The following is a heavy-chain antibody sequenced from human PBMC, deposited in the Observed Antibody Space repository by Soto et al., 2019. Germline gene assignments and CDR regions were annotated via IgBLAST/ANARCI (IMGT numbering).Heavy chain of an antibody. CDR3: ARDEKWLEVWYYFDY. J-gene: IGHJ4*02. CDR1: GFTFSSYS. V-gene: IGHV3-30*03. CDR2: ISYDGSNK. Sequence: PGGSLRLSCAASGFTFSSYSMNWVRQAPGKGLEWVAVISYDGSNKYYADSVKGRFTISRDNSKNTLYLQMNSLRAEDTAVYYCARDEKWLEVWYYFDYWGQGTLVTVSS. D-gene: IGHD6-19*01.